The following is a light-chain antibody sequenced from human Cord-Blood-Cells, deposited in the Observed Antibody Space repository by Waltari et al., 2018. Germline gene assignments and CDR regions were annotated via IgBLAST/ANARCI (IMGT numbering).Light chain of an antibody. J-gene: IGKJ2*01. CDR1: QSVSSSY. CDR3: QQYGSSPYT. Sequence: ETVLTQSPGTLSLCPGERATLSCRASQSVSSSYLAWYQQKPGQAPRPLIYGASSRATGIPDRFSGSGSGTDFTLTISRLEPEDFAVYYCQQYGSSPYTFGQGTKLEIK. CDR2: GAS. V-gene: IGKV3-20*01.